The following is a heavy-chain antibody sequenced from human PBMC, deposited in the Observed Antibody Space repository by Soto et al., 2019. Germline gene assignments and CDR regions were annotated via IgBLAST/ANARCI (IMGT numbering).Heavy chain of an antibody. J-gene: IGHJ4*02. D-gene: IGHD2-21*02. V-gene: IGHV1-69*01. Sequence: QVQLVQSGAEVKKPGSSVKVSCKASGGTFSSYAISWVRQAPGQGLEWMGGIIPIFGTANYARKFQGRVTITADESTSTAYMELSSLRSEDTAVYYCARAGSYCGGDCYSAFDYWGQGTLVTVSS. CDR1: GGTFSSYA. CDR3: ARAGSYCGGDCYSAFDY. CDR2: IIPIFGTA.